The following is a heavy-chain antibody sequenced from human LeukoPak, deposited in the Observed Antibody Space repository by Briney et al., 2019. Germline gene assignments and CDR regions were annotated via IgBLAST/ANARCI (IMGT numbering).Heavy chain of an antibody. CDR2: ISAYNGNT. J-gene: IGHJ4*02. CDR3: AREGYSYGSGGYCFDY. Sequence: GASVKVSCKASGYTFTSYGISWVRQAPGQGLEWMGWISAYNGNTNYAQKLQGRVTMTTDTSTSTAYMELRSLRSDDTAVYYCAREGYSYGSGGYCFDYWGQGTLVTVSS. CDR1: GYTFTSYG. D-gene: IGHD3-10*01. V-gene: IGHV1-18*01.